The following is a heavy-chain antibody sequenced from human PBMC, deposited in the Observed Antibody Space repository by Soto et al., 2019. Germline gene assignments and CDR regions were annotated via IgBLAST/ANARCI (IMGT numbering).Heavy chain of an antibody. J-gene: IGHJ5*02. CDR2: IYYCGSN. D-gene: IGHD3-10*01. CDR1: GGSVSSGSYY. CDR3: ARDLWSP. V-gene: IGHV4-61*01. Sequence: QVQLQESGPGLVKPSETLSLTCTVSGGSVSSGSYYWSWIRQPPGKGLEWIGYIYYCGSNNYNPSLKSRVTISVDTSKNQFSLKLSSVTAAETAVYYCARDLWSPGGQGTLVTVSS.